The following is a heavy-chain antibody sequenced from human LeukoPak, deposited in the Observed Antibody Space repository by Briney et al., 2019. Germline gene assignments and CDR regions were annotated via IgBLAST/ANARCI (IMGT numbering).Heavy chain of an antibody. Sequence: GGSMRLSCAASGFTFSSYSMNWVRQAPGKGLEWVSSISSSSSYIYYADSVKGRFTISRDNAKNSLYLQMNSLRAEDTAVYYCARGPRDSYQLPPYYYYYGMDVWGKGTTVTVSS. V-gene: IGHV3-21*01. CDR2: ISSSSSYI. CDR1: GFTFSSYS. CDR3: ARGPRDSYQLPPYYYYYGMDV. J-gene: IGHJ6*04. D-gene: IGHD2-2*01.